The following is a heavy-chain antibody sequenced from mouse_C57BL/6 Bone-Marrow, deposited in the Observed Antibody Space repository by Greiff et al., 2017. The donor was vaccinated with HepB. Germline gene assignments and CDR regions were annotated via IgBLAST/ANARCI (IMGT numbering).Heavy chain of an antibody. J-gene: IGHJ2*01. CDR1: GFTFSDYY. CDR3: ASNWDGGFDY. CDR2: INYDGSST. D-gene: IGHD4-1*01. Sequence: EVMLVESEGGLVQPGSSMKLSCPASGFTFSDYYMAWVRQVPEKGLEWVANINYDGSSTYYLDSLKSRFIISRDNAKNILYLQMSSLKSEDTATYYCASNWDGGFDYWGQGTTLTVSS. V-gene: IGHV5-16*01.